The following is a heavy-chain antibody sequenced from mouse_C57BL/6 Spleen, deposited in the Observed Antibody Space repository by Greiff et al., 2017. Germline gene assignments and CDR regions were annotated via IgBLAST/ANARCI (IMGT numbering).Heavy chain of an antibody. J-gene: IGHJ1*03. CDR2: IDPSDSYT. CDR1: GYTFTSYW. Sequence: QVQLQQPGAELVKPGASVKLSCKASGYTFTSYWMQWVKQRPGQGLEWIGEIDPSDSYTNYNQKFKGKATLTVDTSSSTAYMQLSSLRSEDSAVYYCARWDGNSPWYFDVWGTGTTVTVSS. V-gene: IGHV1-50*01. D-gene: IGHD2-1*01. CDR3: ARWDGNSPWYFDV.